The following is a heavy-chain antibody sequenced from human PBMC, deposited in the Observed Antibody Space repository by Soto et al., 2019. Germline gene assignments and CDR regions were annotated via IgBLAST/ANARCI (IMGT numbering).Heavy chain of an antibody. CDR3: ARVVRFCSRMSCRGRNWFAP. Sequence: QVQLQESGPGLVEPSQTLSLTCSVSGGSISSGDYYWSWIRQPPGKGLEWIGYMFYVGATYYNPSLKSRVTISVDTSKNQFSLKRSSVTAADTAVYHWARVVRFCSRMSCRGRNWFAPWGQGTLFPVTS. D-gene: IGHD2-2*01. J-gene: IGHJ5*02. V-gene: IGHV4-30-4*01. CDR1: GGSISSGDYY. CDR2: MFYVGAT.